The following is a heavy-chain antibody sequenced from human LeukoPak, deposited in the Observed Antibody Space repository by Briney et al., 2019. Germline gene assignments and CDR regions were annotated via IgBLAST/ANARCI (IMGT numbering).Heavy chain of an antibody. CDR3: TRRGEYDDFDY. D-gene: IGHD2/OR15-2a*01. CDR2: IRSKANSYAT. Sequence: GGPLVPPWPALGFPSSGSVLPGARRAPGNGRGGVGRIRSKANSYATAYAASVKGRFTISRDDSKNTAYLQMNSLKTEDTAVYYCTRRGEYDDFDYWGQGTLVTVSS. J-gene: IGHJ4*02. CDR1: GFPSSGSV. V-gene: IGHV3-73*01.